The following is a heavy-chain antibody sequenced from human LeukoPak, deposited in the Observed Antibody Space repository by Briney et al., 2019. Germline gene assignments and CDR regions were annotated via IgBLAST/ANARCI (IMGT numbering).Heavy chain of an antibody. V-gene: IGHV3-23*01. CDR3: AKDQYGDYVHWFDP. J-gene: IGHJ5*02. CDR2: ISGSGGST. Sequence: GGSLRLSCAASGFTFSSYAMSWVRQAPGKGLEWVSAISGSGGSTYYADSVKGRFTISRDNSTNTLYLQMNSLRAEDTAVYYCAKDQYGDYVHWFDPWGQGTLVTVSS. CDR1: GFTFSSYA. D-gene: IGHD4-17*01.